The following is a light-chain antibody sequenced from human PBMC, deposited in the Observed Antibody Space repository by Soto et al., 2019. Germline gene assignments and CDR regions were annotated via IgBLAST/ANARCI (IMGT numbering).Light chain of an antibody. V-gene: IGLV2-14*03. CDR3: CSYTTSSTYV. CDR2: DVS. CDR1: SSDVGGYNY. Sequence: QSVLTQPASVSGSPGQSIAISCTGTSSDVGGYNYVSWYQQHPGKAPKLMIYDVSNRPSGVSNRFSGSKSGNTASLTISGLQAEDEADYYCCSYTTSSTYVFGTGTKVTFL. J-gene: IGLJ1*01.